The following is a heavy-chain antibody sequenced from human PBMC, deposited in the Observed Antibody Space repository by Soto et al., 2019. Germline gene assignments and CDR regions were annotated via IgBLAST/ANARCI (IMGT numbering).Heavy chain of an antibody. CDR1: GGSISSGDYY. D-gene: IGHD3-22*01. Sequence: SETLSLTCTVSGGSISSGDYYWSWIRQPPGKGLEWIGYIYYSGSTYYNPYLKSRVTISVDTSKNQFSLKLSSVTAADTAVYYCARELRGGDYYSSSGYHPFDYWGQGTLVTVSS. CDR2: IYYSGST. CDR3: ARELRGGDYYSSSGYHPFDY. V-gene: IGHV4-30-4*01. J-gene: IGHJ4*02.